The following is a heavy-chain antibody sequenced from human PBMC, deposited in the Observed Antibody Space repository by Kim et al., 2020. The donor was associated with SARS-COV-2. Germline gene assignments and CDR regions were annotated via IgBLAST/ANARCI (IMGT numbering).Heavy chain of an antibody. J-gene: IGHJ4*02. V-gene: IGHV3-15*01. CDR2: T. CDR3: TADPLATKIDY. D-gene: IGHD5-12*01. Sequence: TDYAAPVKGRFTISRDDSKNTLYLRMNSLKTEDTAVYYCTADPLATKIDYWGQGTLVTVSS.